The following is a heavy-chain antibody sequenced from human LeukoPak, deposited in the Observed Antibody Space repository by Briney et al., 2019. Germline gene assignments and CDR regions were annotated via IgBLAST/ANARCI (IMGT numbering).Heavy chain of an antibody. CDR3: ARVSRELGMGYYYYGMDV. CDR2: IYTSGST. D-gene: IGHD1-26*01. Sequence: PSETLSLTCTVSGGSISSYYWSWIRPPAGKGLEWIGRIYTSGSTNYNPSLKSRVTMSVDTSKNQFSLKLSSVTAADTAVYYCARVSRELGMGYYYYGMDVWGQGTTVTVSS. CDR1: GGSISSYY. V-gene: IGHV4-4*07. J-gene: IGHJ6*02.